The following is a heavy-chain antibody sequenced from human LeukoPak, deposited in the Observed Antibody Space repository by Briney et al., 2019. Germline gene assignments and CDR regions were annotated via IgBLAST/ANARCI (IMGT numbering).Heavy chain of an antibody. D-gene: IGHD5-12*01. CDR2: LYPGGDT. J-gene: IGHJ4*02. V-gene: IGHV3-53*01. CDR1: GFTVSTKY. Sequence: PGGSLRLSCAASGFTVSTKYMTWVRQIPGKGLEWVSILYPGGDTYYTDPVKGRFTISRDNSKNTLYLQMNSLRAEDTAVYFCAGVRSGYDPIEYWGQGTLVTVFS. CDR3: AGVRSGYDPIEY.